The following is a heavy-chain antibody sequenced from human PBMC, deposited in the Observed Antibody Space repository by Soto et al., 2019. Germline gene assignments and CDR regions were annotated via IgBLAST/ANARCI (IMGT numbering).Heavy chain of an antibody. J-gene: IGHJ6*03. CDR1: GFTFSSYW. D-gene: IGHD3-9*01. V-gene: IGHV3-74*01. CDR2: INSDGSST. CDR3: ARVTRYFDWSQSSDYYHYYFMAF. Sequence: GGSLRLSCAASGFTFSSYWMHWVRQAPGKGLVWVSRINSDGSSTSYADSVKGRFTISRDNAKNTLYLQMNSLRAEDTAVYYCARVTRYFDWSQSSDYYHYYFMAFWGKRTSVTVSS.